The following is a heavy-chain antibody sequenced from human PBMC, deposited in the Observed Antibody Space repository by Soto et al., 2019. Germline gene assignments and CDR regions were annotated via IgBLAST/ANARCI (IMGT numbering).Heavy chain of an antibody. J-gene: IGHJ6*03. CDR1: GFTFSDYY. Sequence: GGSLRLSCAASGFTFSDYYMSWIRQAPGKGLEWVSYISSSGSTIYYADSVKGRFTISRDNAKNSLYLQMNSLRAEDTAVYYCASRTPPGPRYGYYYYYYLDVWGKGTTVTASS. CDR2: ISSSGSTI. D-gene: IGHD2-15*01. CDR3: ASRTPPGPRYGYYYYYYLDV. V-gene: IGHV3-11*01.